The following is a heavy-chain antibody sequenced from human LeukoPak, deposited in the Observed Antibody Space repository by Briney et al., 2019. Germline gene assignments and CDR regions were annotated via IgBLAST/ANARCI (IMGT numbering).Heavy chain of an antibody. V-gene: IGHV3-30*04. J-gene: IGHJ6*03. Sequence: GGSLRLSCAASGFTFSSYAMHWVRQGPGMGLEWVAIISYDGRHKHYADSVKGRSTISSDNSKNTQYLQMNSLRAEATAVYYCSGGSPHRHYYYMDVWGKGTTVTVSS. CDR3: SGGSPHRHYYYMDV. CDR1: GFTFSSYA. CDR2: ISYDGRHK. D-gene: IGHD2-15*01.